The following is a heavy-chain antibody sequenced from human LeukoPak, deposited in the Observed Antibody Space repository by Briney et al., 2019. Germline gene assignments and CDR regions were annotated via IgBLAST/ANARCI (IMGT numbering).Heavy chain of an antibody. V-gene: IGHV3-15*01. CDR2: IKGKTDGGTT. J-gene: IGHJ4*02. D-gene: IGHD2-2*01. CDR3: TTGTQHGDY. Sequence: PGGSLRLSCAASGFTFSSYGMNWVRQAPGKGLEWVGRIKGKTDGGTTDYAAPVKGRFTISRDDSKNTLYLQMNSLKAEDTAVYYCTTGTQHGDYWGQGTLVTVSS. CDR1: GFTFSSYG.